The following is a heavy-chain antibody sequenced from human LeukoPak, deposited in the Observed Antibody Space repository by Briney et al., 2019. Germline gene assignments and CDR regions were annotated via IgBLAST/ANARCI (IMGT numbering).Heavy chain of an antibody. V-gene: IGHV4-4*07. J-gene: IGHJ3*02. CDR2: IYTSGST. Sequence: KPSETLSLTCTVSGGSISSYYWSWIRQPAGKGLEWIGRIYTSGSTNYNPSLKSRVTMSVDTSKNQFSLKLSSVTAADTAVYYCARRRVTDSRDAFDIWSQGTMVTVSS. D-gene: IGHD3-22*01. CDR1: GGSISSYY. CDR3: ARRRVTDSRDAFDI.